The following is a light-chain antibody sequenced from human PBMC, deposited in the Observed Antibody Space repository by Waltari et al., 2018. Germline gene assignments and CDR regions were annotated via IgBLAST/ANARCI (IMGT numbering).Light chain of an antibody. V-gene: IGLV3-19*01. CDR3: SSRNGRANQVV. CDR2: GKA. Sequence: SSELTQDPGVSVALGQTIRFTCQGDSLRTSYASWYQLKPGQAPVLVIYGKAKRPSGIPDRISGYSSGTTSSLTITGAQAEDEADYYCSSRNGRANQVVFAGGTKVTVL. J-gene: IGLJ3*02. CDR1: SLRTSY.